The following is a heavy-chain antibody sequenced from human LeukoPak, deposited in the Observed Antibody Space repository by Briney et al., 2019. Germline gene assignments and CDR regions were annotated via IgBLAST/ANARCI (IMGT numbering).Heavy chain of an antibody. D-gene: IGHD2-21*02. Sequence: GGSLRLSCAASGFTFSDYYMSWIRQAPGKGLEWVSYISSSGGTIYYADSVKGRFTISRDNAKNSLYLQMNSLRAEDTAVYYCAREIGGDPVYYYGMDVWGQGTTVTVSS. CDR3: AREIGGDPVYYYGMDV. CDR1: GFTFSDYY. V-gene: IGHV3-11*01. J-gene: IGHJ6*02. CDR2: ISSSGGTI.